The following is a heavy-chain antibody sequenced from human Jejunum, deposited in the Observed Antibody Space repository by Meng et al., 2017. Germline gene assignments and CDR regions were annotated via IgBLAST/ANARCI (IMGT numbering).Heavy chain of an antibody. V-gene: IGHV4-59*11. CDR1: GDSLGTHY. CDR3: ARSFHESSWGSYRYLFGL. Sequence: QGQLQEPGPGLLKPPGTLSLACTVSGDSLGTHYWSWIRQPPGKGLEWIGYVFYSGSTNHNPSLKSRVAISVDTSKNQVSLKLTSVPAADTAVYYCARSFHESSWGSYRYLFGLWGQGALVTVSS. J-gene: IGHJ4*02. D-gene: IGHD3-16*02. CDR2: VFYSGST.